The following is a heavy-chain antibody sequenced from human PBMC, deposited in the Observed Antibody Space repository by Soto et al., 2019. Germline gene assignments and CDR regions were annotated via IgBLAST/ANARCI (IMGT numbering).Heavy chain of an antibody. CDR3: ARVAGTAMARHYYGMDV. CDR1: GFTFSSYS. J-gene: IGHJ6*02. V-gene: IGHV3-21*01. Sequence: GGSLRLSCAASGFTFSSYSMNWVRQAPGKGLEWVSSISSSSSYIYYADSVKGRFTISRDNAKNSLYLQMNSLRAEDTAVYYCARVAGTAMARHYYGMDVWGQGTTVTVSS. CDR2: ISSSSSYI. D-gene: IGHD5-18*01.